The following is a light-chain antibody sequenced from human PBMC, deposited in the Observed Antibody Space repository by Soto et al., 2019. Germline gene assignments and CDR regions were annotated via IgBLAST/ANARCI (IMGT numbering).Light chain of an antibody. V-gene: IGKV1-5*01. J-gene: IGKJ1*01. CDR3: QQYSSYAPRT. Sequence: DIQMTQSPSTLSGSVGDRVTITCRASQTISSWVAWYQQKPGKAPNLLIYDASTLKSGVPSRFSGSGSGTEFTLTISSLQPDDFATYYCQQYSSYAPRTFGQGTKVDIK. CDR1: QTISSW. CDR2: DAS.